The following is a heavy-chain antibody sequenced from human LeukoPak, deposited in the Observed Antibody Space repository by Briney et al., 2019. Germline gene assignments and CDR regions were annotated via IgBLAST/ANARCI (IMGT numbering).Heavy chain of an antibody. V-gene: IGHV1-69*04. D-gene: IGHD5-24*01. J-gene: IGHJ4*02. CDR3: AKRESGGYNYDYFDY. CDR2: IIPILGIA. CDR1: GGTFSSYA. Sequence: GASVKVSCKASGGTFSSYAISWVRQAPGQGLEWMGRIIPILGIANYAQKFQGRVTITADKSTSTAYMELSSLRSEDTAVYYCAKRESGGYNYDYFDYWGQGTLVTVSS.